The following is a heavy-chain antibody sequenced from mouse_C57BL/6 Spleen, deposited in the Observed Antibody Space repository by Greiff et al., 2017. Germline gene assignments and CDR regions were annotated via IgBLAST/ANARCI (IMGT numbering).Heavy chain of an antibody. Sequence: EVQLVESRGGLVKPGGSLKLSCAASGFTFSSYAMSWVRQTPEKRLEWVATISDGGSYTYYPDNVKGRFTISRDNAKNNLYLQMSHLQSEDTAMYYCAKDSDYLGCWGQGTTLTVSS. J-gene: IGHJ2*01. V-gene: IGHV5-4*01. CDR1: GFTFSSYA. CDR3: AKDSDYLGC. CDR2: ISDGGSYT.